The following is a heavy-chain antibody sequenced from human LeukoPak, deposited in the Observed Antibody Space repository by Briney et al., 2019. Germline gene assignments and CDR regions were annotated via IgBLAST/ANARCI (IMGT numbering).Heavy chain of an antibody. CDR2: IKSKTDGGAT. V-gene: IGHV3-15*01. Sequence: PGGSLRLSCAASGFTFSNAWMSWVRQAPGKGLEWVGCIKSKTDGGATEYAAPVKGRLTISRDDSKNMLFLQMNSLKTEDTAVYYCTTASRGSLFYYYYGMDVWGQGTTVTVSS. CDR1: GFTFSNAW. CDR3: TTASRGSLFYYYYGMDV. J-gene: IGHJ6*02. D-gene: IGHD5-12*01.